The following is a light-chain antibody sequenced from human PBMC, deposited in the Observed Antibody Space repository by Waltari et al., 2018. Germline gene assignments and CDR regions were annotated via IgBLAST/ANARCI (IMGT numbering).Light chain of an antibody. Sequence: EIVLTQSPATLSLAPGARATLYCRASQSVSSYVAWYQQTAGQAPSLLIYDAFNRATGIPASFSGSGSGTDFTLTISSLEPEDFAVYYCPQRSDWPILTLGGGTKVEIK. J-gene: IGKJ4*01. CDR1: QSVSSY. CDR3: PQRSDWPILT. V-gene: IGKV3-11*01. CDR2: DAF.